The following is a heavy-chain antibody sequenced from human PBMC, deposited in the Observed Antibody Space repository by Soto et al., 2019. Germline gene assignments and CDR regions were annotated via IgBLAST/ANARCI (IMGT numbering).Heavy chain of an antibody. D-gene: IGHD3-10*01. V-gene: IGHV1-58*01. J-gene: IGHJ6*04. Sequence: PVEIFSKASGFTLSISAVQLVRQARGQRLECIGLIVVGSGNTNYAQKFKERVTMSMDMSTSTAYMQLCSLRSEDTAVYCCAADSGGYSYGSGTFRRYYYHGRDVWAKGTTVTVSS. CDR1: GFTLSISA. CDR3: AADSGGYSYGSGTFRRYYYHGRDV. CDR2: IVVGSGNT.